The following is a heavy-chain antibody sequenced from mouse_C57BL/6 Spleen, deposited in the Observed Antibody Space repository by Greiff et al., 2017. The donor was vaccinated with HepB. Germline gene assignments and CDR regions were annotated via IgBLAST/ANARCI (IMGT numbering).Heavy chain of an antibody. D-gene: IGHD2-3*01. V-gene: IGHV2-2*01. CDR1: GFSLTSYG. Sequence: VQVVESGPGLVQPSQSLSITCTVSGFSLTSYGVHWVRQSPGKGLEWLGVIWSGGSTDYNAAFISRLSISKDNSKSQVFFKMNSMQADVTAIYYGARGTWLLHAMDYWGQGTSVTVSS. CDR3: ARGTWLLHAMDY. J-gene: IGHJ4*01. CDR2: IWSGGST.